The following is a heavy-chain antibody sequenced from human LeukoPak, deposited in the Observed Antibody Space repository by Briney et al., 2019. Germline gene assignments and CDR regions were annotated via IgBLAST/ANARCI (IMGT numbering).Heavy chain of an antibody. CDR2: IYTSGST. D-gene: IGHD2-2*01. V-gene: IGHV4-61*02. CDR1: GGSISSGSYY. Sequence: SETLSLTCTVCGGSISSGSYYWSWIRQPAGKGLEWIGRIYTSGSTNYNPSLKSRVTISVDTSKNQFSLKLSSVTAADTAVYYCARERVVPAAMVDYWGQGTLVTVSS. J-gene: IGHJ4*02. CDR3: ARERVVPAAMVDY.